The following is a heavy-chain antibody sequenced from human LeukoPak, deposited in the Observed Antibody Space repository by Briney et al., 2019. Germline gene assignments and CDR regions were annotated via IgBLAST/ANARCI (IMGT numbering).Heavy chain of an antibody. CDR3: AKDGGVWFGESNDY. D-gene: IGHD3-10*01. J-gene: IGHJ4*02. Sequence: GGSLRLSCAASGFTVSSNYMSWVRQAPGKGLEWVSVIYSGGYTYYADSVKGRFTISRDNFKNTLYLQMNSLRAEDTAVYYCAKDGGVWFGESNDYWGQGTLVTVSS. CDR1: GFTVSSNY. CDR2: IYSGGYT. V-gene: IGHV3-53*01.